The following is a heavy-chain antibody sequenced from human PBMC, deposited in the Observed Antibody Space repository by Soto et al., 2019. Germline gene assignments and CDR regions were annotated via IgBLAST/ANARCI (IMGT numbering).Heavy chain of an antibody. CDR2: ISSYGADR. CDR1: GFTFNSYA. J-gene: IGHJ4*02. CDR3: VKEGYMRSDWYGQFDY. V-gene: IGHV3-64D*06. Sequence: EVQLVESGGTLVQPGGSLRLSCSASGFTFNSYAMHRVRQAPGKGLEFVSAISSYGADRYYADSVKGRFAISRDNSKNTLYLQMSSLRAEDTALYYCVKEGYMRSDWYGQFDYWGQGALVTVSS. D-gene: IGHD6-19*01.